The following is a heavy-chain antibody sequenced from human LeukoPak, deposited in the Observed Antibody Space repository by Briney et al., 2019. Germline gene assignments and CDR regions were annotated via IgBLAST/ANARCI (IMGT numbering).Heavy chain of an antibody. CDR3: AKGDWGDY. J-gene: IGHJ4*02. CDR2: ISGSGDST. D-gene: IGHD7-27*01. Sequence: GGSLRLSCAASGFTFSTYAVNWVRQAPGKGLEWVSGISGSGDSTYYADSVKGRLTISKDNSKNTLYLQMNSLRAYDTAVYCCAKGDWGDYWGQGTLVTVSS. CDR1: GFTFSTYA. V-gene: IGHV3-23*01.